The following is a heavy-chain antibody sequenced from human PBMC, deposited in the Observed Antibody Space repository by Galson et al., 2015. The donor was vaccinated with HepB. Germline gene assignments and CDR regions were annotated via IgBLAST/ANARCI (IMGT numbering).Heavy chain of an antibody. CDR2: IRHDGSNK. CDR1: GFTFSDYA. V-gene: IGHV3-30*02. Sequence: SLRLSCAASGFTFSDYAMHWVRQAPGKGLEWVASIRHDGSNKFYVDSVKGRFTIARDNSKNTLYLQMNNMRAEETAVYFCAKALWANNIGESLDYWGQGTLVIVSS. CDR3: AKALWANNIGESLDY. D-gene: IGHD1/OR15-1a*01. J-gene: IGHJ4*02.